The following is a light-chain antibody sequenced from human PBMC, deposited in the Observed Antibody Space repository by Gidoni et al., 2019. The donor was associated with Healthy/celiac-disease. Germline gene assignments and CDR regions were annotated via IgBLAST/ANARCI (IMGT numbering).Light chain of an antibody. CDR1: QSVSSSY. V-gene: IGKV3-20*01. CDR2: GAS. CDR3: QQFGSSPPWT. Sequence: EIVLTQSPGTLSLSPGERATLSCRASQSVSSSYLAWYQQKPGQAPRLLIYGASSRATGIPDRFSGSGSGTDFTLTISRLEPEDFAVYFCQQFGSSPPWTFGQGTMVENK. J-gene: IGKJ1*01.